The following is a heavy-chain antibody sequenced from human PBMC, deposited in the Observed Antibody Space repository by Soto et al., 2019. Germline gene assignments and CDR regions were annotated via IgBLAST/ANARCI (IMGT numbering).Heavy chain of an antibody. D-gene: IGHD2-2*01. Sequence: QPGGSLRLSCAASGFTFSSYSMNWVRQAPGKGQEWASYISSSSSTIYYAESVKGRFTISRDNAKNSLYLQMNSLRAEDTAVYYFAKDWLPFDIVVVPDPTDFDYWGQGTLVTVSS. CDR2: ISSSSSTI. J-gene: IGHJ4*02. CDR3: AKDWLPFDIVVVPDPTDFDY. CDR1: GFTFSSYS. V-gene: IGHV3-48*01.